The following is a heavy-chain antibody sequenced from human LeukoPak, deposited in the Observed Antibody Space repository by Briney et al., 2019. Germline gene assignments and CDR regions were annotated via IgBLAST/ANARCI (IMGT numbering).Heavy chain of an antibody. V-gene: IGHV3-49*04. CDR2: IASETYGGTA. J-gene: IGHJ4*02. CDR3: TRDQTPYY. Sequence: GGSLRLSCAASGFTFSSYGMSWVRQAPGKGLEWVGFIASETYGGTAEYAASVKGRFTISRDDSKSIAYLQMNSLKTEDTAVYYCTRDQTPYYWGQGTLVTVSS. CDR1: GFTFSSYG.